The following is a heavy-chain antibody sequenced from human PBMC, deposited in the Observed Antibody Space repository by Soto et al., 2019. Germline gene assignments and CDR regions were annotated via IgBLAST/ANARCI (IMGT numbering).Heavy chain of an antibody. Sequence: GRYLRLSCAASGFTFIDCSMNWVRQAPGKGLHWISYISRTSSTIYYAGSVKGRFTITRDNAKNSLYLQMNNLSDEDTAVYYCASSKDYGSGSYDGQYYYYYYGMDVWGQGTEVTVSS. CDR2: ISRTSSTI. J-gene: IGHJ6*02. V-gene: IGHV3-48*02. CDR1: GFTFIDCS. CDR3: ASSKDYGSGSYDGQYYYYYYGMDV. D-gene: IGHD3-10*01.